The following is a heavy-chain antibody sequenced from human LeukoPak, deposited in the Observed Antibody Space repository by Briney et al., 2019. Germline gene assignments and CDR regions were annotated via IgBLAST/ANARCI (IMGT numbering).Heavy chain of an antibody. CDR1: GYTLTELS. V-gene: IGHV1-24*01. CDR2: FDPEDGET. CDR3: ATGDYSSGYYDY. D-gene: IGHD3-22*01. J-gene: IGHJ4*02. Sequence: ASVKVSCKVSGYTLTELSMHWVRQAPGKGLEWMGGFDPEDGETIYAQKFQGRVTMTEDTSTDTAYMELSSLRSEDTAVYYCATGDYSSGYYDYWGQGTLVTVSS.